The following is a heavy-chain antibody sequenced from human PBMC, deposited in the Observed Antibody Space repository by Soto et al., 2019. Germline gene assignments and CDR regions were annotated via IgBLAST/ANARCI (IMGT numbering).Heavy chain of an antibody. J-gene: IGHJ6*02. CDR2: ISGSGYAT. CDR1: GFTFSSYA. CDR3: AKEETVLVNYYYYYGMDV. V-gene: IGHV3-23*01. Sequence: EVQLLESGGGLVQPGGSLRLSCAASGFTFSSYAMCWVRQAPGMGLEWVSVISGSGYATYYADSVKGRFTVSRDNSNNTVYLQMNSLRAEDTAVYYCAKEETVLVNYYYYYGMDVWGQGTTVTVSS. D-gene: IGHD4-17*01.